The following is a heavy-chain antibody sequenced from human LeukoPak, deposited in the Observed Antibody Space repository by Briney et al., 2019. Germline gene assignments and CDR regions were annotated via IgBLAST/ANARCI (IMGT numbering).Heavy chain of an antibody. CDR2: INHSGST. V-gene: IGHV4-34*01. Sequence: SETLSLTCAVYGGSFSGYYWSWIRQPPGKGLEWIGEINHSGSTNYNPSLKSRVTISVDTSKNQFSPKLSSVTAADTAVYYCARNAYDYVWGSYRSSPGAFDIWGQGTMVTVSS. D-gene: IGHD3-16*02. J-gene: IGHJ3*02. CDR1: GGSFSGYY. CDR3: ARNAYDYVWGSYRSSPGAFDI.